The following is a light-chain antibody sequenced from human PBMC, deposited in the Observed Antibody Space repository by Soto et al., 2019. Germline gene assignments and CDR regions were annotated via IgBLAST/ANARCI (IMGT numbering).Light chain of an antibody. CDR3: QQYNSYPFT. J-gene: IGKJ3*01. CDR1: QYISRW. V-gene: IGKV1-5*03. Sequence: DIQMTQSPSTLSASVGDRVTITCRASQYISRWLAWYQQKPGKAPKLLIYKASNLESGVPSRFSGSGSGTEFTLTISSLQPDDFATYYCQQYNSYPFTFGPGTKVDIK. CDR2: KAS.